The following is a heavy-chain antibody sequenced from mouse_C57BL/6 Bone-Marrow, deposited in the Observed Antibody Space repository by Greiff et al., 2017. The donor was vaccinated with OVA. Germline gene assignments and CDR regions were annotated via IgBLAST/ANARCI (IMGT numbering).Heavy chain of an antibody. V-gene: IGHV14-4*01. CDR1: GFNIKDDY. CDR3: TTGSPFAY. Sequence: DVQLQESGAELVRPGASVKLSCTASGFNIKDDYMHWVKQRPEQGLEWIGWIDPENGDTEYASKFQGKATITADTSSNTAYLQLSSLTSEDTAVYYCTTGSPFAYWGQGTLVTVSA. CDR2: IDPENGDT. J-gene: IGHJ3*01.